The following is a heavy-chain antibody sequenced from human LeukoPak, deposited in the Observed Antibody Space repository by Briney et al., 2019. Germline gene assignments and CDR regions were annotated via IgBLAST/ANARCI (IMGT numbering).Heavy chain of an antibody. CDR1: GFTFSSYS. Sequence: PGGSLRLSCAASGFTFSSYSMNWVRQAPGKGREWVSSISSSSSYICYADSVKGRFTISRDNAKNSLYLQMNSLRAEDTAVYYCARDPRVVAGNYFDYWGQGTLVTVSS. V-gene: IGHV3-21*01. D-gene: IGHD6-19*01. CDR3: ARDPRVVAGNYFDY. J-gene: IGHJ4*02. CDR2: ISSSSSYI.